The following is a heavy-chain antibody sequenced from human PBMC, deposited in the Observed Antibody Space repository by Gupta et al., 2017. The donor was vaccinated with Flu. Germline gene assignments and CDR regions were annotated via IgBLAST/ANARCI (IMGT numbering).Heavy chain of an antibody. D-gene: IGHD2-8*01. CDR3: ATVSIGY. Sequence: LRLSCAASGFTFSGSYLQWVRQAPGKGLVWFSRRSPDGSSTTYADSVKGRFTISSENAKNTLYLQVNGLGVYYTAVYYCATVSIGYGGQGTLVIVSS. CDR1: GFTFSGSY. J-gene: IGHJ4*02. V-gene: IGHV3-74*03. CDR2: RSPDGSST.